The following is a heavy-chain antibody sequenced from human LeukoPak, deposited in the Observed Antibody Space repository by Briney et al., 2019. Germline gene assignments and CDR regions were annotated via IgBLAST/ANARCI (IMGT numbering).Heavy chain of an antibody. Sequence: PSETLSLTCTVSGGSISSSSYYWGWIRQPPGKGLEWIGSIYYSGSTYYNPSLKSRVTISVDTSKNQFSLKLSSVTAADTAVYYCARGRERQAEYFQHWGQGTLVTVSS. CDR1: GGSISSSSYY. V-gene: IGHV4-39*07. CDR3: ARGRERQAEYFQH. CDR2: IYYSGST. D-gene: IGHD1-1*01. J-gene: IGHJ1*01.